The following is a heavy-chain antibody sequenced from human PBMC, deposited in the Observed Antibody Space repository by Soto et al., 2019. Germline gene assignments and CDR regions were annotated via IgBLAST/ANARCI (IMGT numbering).Heavy chain of an antibody. Sequence: GASVKVSCKASGYTFTSYDINWVRQATGQGLEWMGWMNPNSGNTGYAQKFQGRVTMTRNTSISTAYMELSSLRSEDTAVYYCARGHYDILTGYKTDAFDIWGQGTMVTVSS. CDR3: ARGHYDILTGYKTDAFDI. CDR1: GYTFTSYD. D-gene: IGHD3-9*01. V-gene: IGHV1-8*01. CDR2: MNPNSGNT. J-gene: IGHJ3*02.